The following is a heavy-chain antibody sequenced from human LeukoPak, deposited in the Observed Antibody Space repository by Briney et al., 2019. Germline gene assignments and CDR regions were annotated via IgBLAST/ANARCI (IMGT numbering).Heavy chain of an antibody. D-gene: IGHD6-19*01. CDR1: GYTFTSYG. Sequence: ASVKVSCKASGYTFTSYGISWVRQAPGQGLEWMGWISAYNGNTNYAQKLQGRVTMTTDTSTSTAYMELRSLRSDDTAVYYCARDKVGPDNSGWFDFDYWGQGTLVTVSS. CDR3: ARDKVGPDNSGWFDFDY. V-gene: IGHV1-18*01. CDR2: ISAYNGNT. J-gene: IGHJ4*02.